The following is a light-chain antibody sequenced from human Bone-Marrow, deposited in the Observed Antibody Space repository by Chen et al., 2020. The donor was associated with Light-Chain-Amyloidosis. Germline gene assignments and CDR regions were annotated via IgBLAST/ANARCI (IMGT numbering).Light chain of an antibody. CDR1: DLPTKY. CDR3: QSADSSGTYEVI. Sequence: SYELTQPPSVSVSPGQTARIPCSGDDLPTKYAYWYQQKPGQAPVLVIHRDTERPSGISERFSGSSSGTTATLTISGGQAEDEADYHCQSADSSGTYEVIFGGGTKLTV. CDR2: RDT. V-gene: IGLV3-25*03. J-gene: IGLJ2*01.